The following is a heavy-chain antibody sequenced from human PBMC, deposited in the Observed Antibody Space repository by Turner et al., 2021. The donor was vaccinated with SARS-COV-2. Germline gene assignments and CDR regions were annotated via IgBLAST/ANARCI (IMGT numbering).Heavy chain of an antibody. J-gene: IGHJ4*02. CDR1: GFTFSSYG. CDR2: IWYDGSNK. D-gene: IGHD5-12*01. Sequence: QVQLVESGGGVVQPVRSLRLSCAASGFTFSSYGMHWVRQAPGKWLGWVAVIWYDGSNKYYADSVKGRFTISRDNSKNTLYLQMNSLRAEDTAVYYCARDGGYSGYAYFDYWGQGTLVTVSS. CDR3: ARDGGYSGYAYFDY. V-gene: IGHV3-33*01.